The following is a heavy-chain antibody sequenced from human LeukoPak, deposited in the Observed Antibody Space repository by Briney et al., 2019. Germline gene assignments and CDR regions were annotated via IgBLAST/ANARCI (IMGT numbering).Heavy chain of an antibody. D-gene: IGHD3-10*02. CDR2: ISSSSNYI. Sequence: PGGSLRLSCAASGFTFNNYSMNWVRQAPGKGLEWVSSISSSSNYIYYADSVKGRFTISRDNAKNSLYLQMNSLRAEDTAVYYCAELGITMIGGVWGKGTTVTISS. CDR3: AELGITMIGGV. CDR1: GFTFNNYS. V-gene: IGHV3-21*01. J-gene: IGHJ6*04.